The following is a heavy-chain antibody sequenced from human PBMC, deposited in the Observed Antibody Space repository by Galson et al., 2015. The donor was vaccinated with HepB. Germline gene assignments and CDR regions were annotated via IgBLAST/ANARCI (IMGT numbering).Heavy chain of an antibody. CDR3: VKDHSESYPDY. V-gene: IGHV3-64D*06. J-gene: IGHJ4*02. CDR2: ISSNGGST. Sequence: SLRLSCAASGFTFSSYAMHWVRQAPGKGLEYVSAISSNGGSTYYADSVKGRFTISRDNSKNTLYLQMSSLRAEDTAVYYCVKDHSESYPDYWGQGTLVTVSS. CDR1: GFTFSSYA. D-gene: IGHD1-26*01.